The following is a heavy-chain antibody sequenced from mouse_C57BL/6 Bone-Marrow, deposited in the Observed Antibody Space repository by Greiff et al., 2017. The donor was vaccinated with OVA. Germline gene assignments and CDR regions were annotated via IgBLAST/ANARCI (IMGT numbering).Heavy chain of an antibody. V-gene: IGHV5-17*01. J-gene: IGHJ3*01. D-gene: IGHD2-4*01. Sequence: EVMLVESGGGLVKPGGSLKLSCAASGFTFSDYGMHWVRQAPEKGLEWVAYISSGSSTIYYADTVKGRFTISRDNAKNTLFLQMTSLRSEDTAMYYCAKRIYYDYDAWFAYWGQGTLVTVSA. CDR3: AKRIYYDYDAWFAY. CDR1: GFTFSDYG. CDR2: ISSGSSTI.